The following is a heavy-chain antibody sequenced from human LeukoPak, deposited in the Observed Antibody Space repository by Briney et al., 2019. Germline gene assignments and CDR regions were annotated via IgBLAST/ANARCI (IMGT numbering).Heavy chain of an antibody. V-gene: IGHV1-2*02. CDR2: INPNSGGT. Sequence: GASVKVSCKASGYTFTGYYMHWVRQAPGQGLEWMGWINPNSGGTNYAQKFQGRVTMTKDTSISTAYMELSRLRSDDTAVYYCARDPPKRPIQLWLSADYWGQGTLVTVSS. J-gene: IGHJ4*02. CDR1: GYTFTGYY. D-gene: IGHD5-18*01. CDR3: ARDPPKRPIQLWLSADY.